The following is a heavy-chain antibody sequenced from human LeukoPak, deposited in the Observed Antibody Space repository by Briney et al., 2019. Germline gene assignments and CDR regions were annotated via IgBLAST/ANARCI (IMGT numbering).Heavy chain of an antibody. Sequence: SETLSLTCAVYGGSFSGYYWSWIRQPPGKGLEWIGEINHSGSTNYNPSLKSRVTISVDTSKNQFSLKLSSVTAADTAVYYCARLILGYSYGIDYYYYYMDVWGKGTTVTVSS. CDR2: INHSGST. D-gene: IGHD5-18*01. V-gene: IGHV4-34*01. J-gene: IGHJ6*03. CDR1: GGSFSGYY. CDR3: ARLILGYSYGIDYYYYYMDV.